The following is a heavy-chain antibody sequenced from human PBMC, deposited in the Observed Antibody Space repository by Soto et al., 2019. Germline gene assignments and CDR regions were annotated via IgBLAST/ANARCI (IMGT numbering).Heavy chain of an antibody. V-gene: IGHV3-30-3*01. J-gene: IGHJ4*02. CDR3: ARDLYSSDSY. Sequence: QVQLVESGGGVVQPGRSLRLSCAASGFTFSSYAMHWVRQAPGKGLEWVAVISYDGSKKYSADSVKGRFTISRVNSKNTLYLQMNSLRAEDTAVYYCARDLYSSDSYWGQGTLVTVSS. D-gene: IGHD6-25*01. CDR1: GFTFSSYA. CDR2: ISYDGSKK.